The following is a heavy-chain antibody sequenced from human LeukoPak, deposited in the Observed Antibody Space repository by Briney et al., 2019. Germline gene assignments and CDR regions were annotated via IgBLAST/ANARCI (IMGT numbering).Heavy chain of an antibody. D-gene: IGHD5-24*01. CDR1: GFTFTDHA. J-gene: IGHJ4*02. V-gene: IGHV3-23*01. CDR3: ARTLNRDGYSHIDF. CDR2: LSDSGAST. Sequence: GGSLRLSCAASGFTFTDHAMAWVRLAPGKGLEWVSTLSDSGASTYYADSVKGRFTISRDNSRNTMYLQMDSLRADDTGVYFCARTLNRDGYSHIDFWGQGALVTVSS.